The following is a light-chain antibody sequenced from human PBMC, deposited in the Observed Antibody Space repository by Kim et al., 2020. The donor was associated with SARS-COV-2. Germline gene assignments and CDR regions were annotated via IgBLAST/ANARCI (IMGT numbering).Light chain of an antibody. CDR1: HSVGIS. J-gene: IGKJ4*01. CDR2: DAA. CDR3: QQHSKWPPAPS. Sequence: PWEGATLSSSARHSVGISLALDQQTRGPAPGPLIYDAAIRATGIAVRFSGSGSGTDFTLTISVLGPEAFAIYYCQQHSKWPPAPSFGGGTKVDIK. V-gene: IGKV3-11*01.